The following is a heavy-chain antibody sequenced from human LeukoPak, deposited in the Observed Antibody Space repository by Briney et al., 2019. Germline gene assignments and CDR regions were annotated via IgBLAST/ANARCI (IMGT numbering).Heavy chain of an antibody. CDR3: ARTLIIAAAGTTADDY. V-gene: IGHV4-34*01. J-gene: IGHJ4*02. CDR2: INHSGST. D-gene: IGHD6-13*01. CDR1: GGSFSDYY. Sequence: PSETLSLTCAVYGGSFSDYYWSWIRQPPGKGLEWIGEINHSGSTNYNPSLKSRVTISVDTSKNQFSLKLSPVTAADTAVYYCARTLIIAAAGTTADDYWGQGTLVTVSS.